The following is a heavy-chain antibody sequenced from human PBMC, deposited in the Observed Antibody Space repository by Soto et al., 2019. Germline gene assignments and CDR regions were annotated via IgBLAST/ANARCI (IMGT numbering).Heavy chain of an antibody. CDR3: ARDRRDYGDYAENYYYYYYMDV. Sequence: GGSLRLSCAASGFTFSSYSMNWVRQAPGKGLEWVSYISSSSSTIYYADSVKGRFTISRDNAKNSLYLQMNSLRAEDTAVYYCARDRRDYGDYAENYYYYYYMDVWGKGTTVTVSS. CDR2: ISSSSSTI. D-gene: IGHD4-17*01. CDR1: GFTFSSYS. V-gene: IGHV3-48*01. J-gene: IGHJ6*03.